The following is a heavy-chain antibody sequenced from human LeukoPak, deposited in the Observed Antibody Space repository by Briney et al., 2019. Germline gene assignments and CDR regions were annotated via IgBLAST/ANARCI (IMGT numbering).Heavy chain of an antibody. CDR3: ARISGAAAQHFDY. J-gene: IGHJ4*02. V-gene: IGHV3-48*03. CDR1: GFTFSSYE. Sequence: GGSLRLSCTASGFTFSSYEMNWVRQAPGRGLEWFSYISSSGSTIYYADSVKGRFTISRDNAKNSLYLQMNSLRAEDTAVYYCARISGAAAQHFDYWGQGTLVTVSS. CDR2: ISSSGSTI. D-gene: IGHD6-13*01.